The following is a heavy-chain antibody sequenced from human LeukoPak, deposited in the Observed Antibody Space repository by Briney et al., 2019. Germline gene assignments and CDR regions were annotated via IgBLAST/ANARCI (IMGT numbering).Heavy chain of an antibody. CDR3: AKSRAAATTLLFDY. J-gene: IGHJ4*02. V-gene: IGHV3-30*02. CDR1: GFTFSSYG. CDR2: IRYDGSNK. Sequence: PGGSLRLSCAASGFTFSSYGMHWVRQAPGKGLEWGAFIRYDGSNKYYEDSVKGRFTISRGNSKNTLSLQMNSLRVEDTALYYCAKSRAAATTLLFDYWGQGTLVTVSS. D-gene: IGHD6-13*01.